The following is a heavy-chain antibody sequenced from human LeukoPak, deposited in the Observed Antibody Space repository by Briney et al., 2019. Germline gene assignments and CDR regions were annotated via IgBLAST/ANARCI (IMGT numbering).Heavy chain of an antibody. CDR3: ATVHQGSGSYCFDY. D-gene: IGHD3-10*01. Sequence: ASVKVSCKVSGYTLTELSMHWVRQAPGKGLEWMGGFDPEDGETIYAQKFQGGVTMTEDTSTDTAYMELSSLRSEDTAVYYCATVHQGSGSYCFDYWGQGTLVTVSS. V-gene: IGHV1-24*01. CDR2: FDPEDGET. J-gene: IGHJ4*02. CDR1: GYTLTELS.